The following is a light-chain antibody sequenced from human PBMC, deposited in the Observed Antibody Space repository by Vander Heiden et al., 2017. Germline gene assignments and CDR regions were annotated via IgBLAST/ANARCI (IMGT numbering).Light chain of an antibody. V-gene: IGKV1-39*01. Sequence: DIQRTQSHSSLSASVADRVTITCRASQSISSYLNWYPQKPGKAPKLLIYAASRLQSGVPSRFSGRRSRTGFTLTMSRLQPEDFATYYCQQSYSTLPSTCGQGTKLEIK. CDR2: AAS. CDR1: QSISSY. CDR3: QQSYSTLPST. J-gene: IGKJ2*01.